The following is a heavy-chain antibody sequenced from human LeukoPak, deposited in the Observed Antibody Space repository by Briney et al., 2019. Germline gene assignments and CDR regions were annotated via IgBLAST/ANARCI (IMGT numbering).Heavy chain of an antibody. CDR3: ARGRDGYNYFDY. D-gene: IGHD5-24*01. J-gene: IGHJ4*02. Sequence: PSETLSLTCTVSGGSISSYYWSWIRQPPGKGLEWMGYIYYSGSTNYNPSLKSRVTISVDTSKNQFSLKLSSVTAADTAVYYCARGRDGYNYFDYWGQGTLVTVSS. CDR1: GGSISSYY. V-gene: IGHV4-59*01. CDR2: IYYSGST.